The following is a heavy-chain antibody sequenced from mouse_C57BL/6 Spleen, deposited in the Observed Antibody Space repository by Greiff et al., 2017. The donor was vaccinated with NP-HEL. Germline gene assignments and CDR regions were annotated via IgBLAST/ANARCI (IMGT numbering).Heavy chain of an antibody. CDR1: GFSLTTYG. CDR2: IWRGGST. CDR3: AKNDYSNYLRFFDV. D-gene: IGHD2-5*01. V-gene: IGHV2-5*01. J-gene: IGHJ1*03. Sequence: VQLQQSGPGPVQPSQSLSITCTVSGFSLTTYGVHWFRQSPGKGLEWLGVIWRGGSTDYNAAFMSRLSITKDNSKSQVFFKMNSLQADDTAIYYCAKNDYSNYLRFFDVWGTGTTVTVSS.